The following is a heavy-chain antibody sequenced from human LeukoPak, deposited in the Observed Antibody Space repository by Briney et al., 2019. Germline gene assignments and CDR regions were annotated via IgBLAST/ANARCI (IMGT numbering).Heavy chain of an antibody. V-gene: IGHV1-69*04. D-gene: IGHD1-1*01. CDR1: GGTFSSYA. Sequence: ASVKVSCKASGGTFSSYAISWVRQAPGQGLEWMGRIIPILGIANYAQKFQGRVTITADKSTSTAYMELSSLRSEDTAVYYCARSHPTHAFDIWGQGTMVTVSS. CDR3: ARSHPTHAFDI. J-gene: IGHJ3*02. CDR2: IIPILGIA.